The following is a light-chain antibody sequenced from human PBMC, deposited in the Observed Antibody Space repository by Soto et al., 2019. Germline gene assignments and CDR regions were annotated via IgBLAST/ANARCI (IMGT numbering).Light chain of an antibody. Sequence: QSALTQPGSVSGSPGQSVTISCTGTSSDVVGYNYVSWYQQHPGKAPKLMIYDVNHRPSGVPDRFSGSKSGNTASLTISGLQAEDESDYYCCSYAGSYTLVFGTGTKLTVL. J-gene: IGLJ1*01. CDR2: DVN. V-gene: IGLV2-11*01. CDR1: SSDVVGYNY. CDR3: CSYAGSYTLV.